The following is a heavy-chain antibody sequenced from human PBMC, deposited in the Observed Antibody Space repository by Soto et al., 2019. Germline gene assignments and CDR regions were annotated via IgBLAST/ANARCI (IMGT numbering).Heavy chain of an antibody. J-gene: IGHJ4*02. D-gene: IGHD5-12*01. CDR2: INPSGGST. Sequence: QVQLVQSGAEVKKPGASVKVSCKASGYTFTSYYMHWVRQAPGQGLEWMGIINPSGGSTSYAQKFQGRVTMTRDTSTSTVYMELSRLTSDDTAVYYCARAGLTTLELATTYWGQGTLVTVSS. CDR1: GYTFTSYY. V-gene: IGHV1-46*01. CDR3: ARAGLTTLELATTY.